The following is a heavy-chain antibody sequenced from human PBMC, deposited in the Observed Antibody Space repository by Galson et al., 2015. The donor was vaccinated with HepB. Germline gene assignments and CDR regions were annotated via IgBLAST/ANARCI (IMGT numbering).Heavy chain of an antibody. CDR1: GYSFTSYW. CDR2: IYPGDSDT. Sequence: QSGAEVKKPGESLKISCKGSGYSFTSYWIGWVRQMPGKGLEWMGIIYPGDSDTRYSPSFQGQVTISADKSISTAYLQWSSLKASDTAMYYCARYSGYDSPPPYYFDYWGQGTLVTVSS. V-gene: IGHV5-51*01. D-gene: IGHD5-12*01. CDR3: ARYSGYDSPPPYYFDY. J-gene: IGHJ4*02.